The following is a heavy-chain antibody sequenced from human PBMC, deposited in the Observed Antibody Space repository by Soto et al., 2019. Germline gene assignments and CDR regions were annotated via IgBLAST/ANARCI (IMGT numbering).Heavy chain of an antibody. V-gene: IGHV3-53*01. CDR3: ARDCSGGSCYYYGMDV. CDR2: IYSGGGT. CDR1: GFTVSSNY. J-gene: IGHJ6*02. D-gene: IGHD2-15*01. Sequence: PGGSLRLSCAASGFTVSSNYMSWVRQAPGKGLEWVSVIYSGGGTYYADSVKGRFTISRDNSKNTLYLQMNSLRAEDTAVYYCARDCSGGSCYYYGMDVWGQGTTVTVSS.